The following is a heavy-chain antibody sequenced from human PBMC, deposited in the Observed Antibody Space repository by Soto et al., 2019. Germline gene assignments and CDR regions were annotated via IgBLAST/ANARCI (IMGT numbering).Heavy chain of an antibody. V-gene: IGHV3-23*01. CDR3: AKLTSS. Sequence: GGSLRLSCAASGFTFSSSAMSWVRQAPGKGLEWVSTTSTSGVYYTDSVKGRFTISRDNSKNTLYLQMNSLRVEDTAIYYCAKLTSSWGQGALVTVST. J-gene: IGHJ5*02. CDR2: TSTSGV. CDR1: GFTFSSSA.